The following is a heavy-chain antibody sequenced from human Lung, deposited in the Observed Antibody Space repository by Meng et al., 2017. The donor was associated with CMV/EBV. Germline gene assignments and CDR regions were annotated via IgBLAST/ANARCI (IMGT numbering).Heavy chain of an antibody. D-gene: IGHD1-1*01. V-gene: IGHV1-2*04. CDR2: ISPYNGDT. CDR1: GYTFIDYH. Sequence: QVQLAQSGAEVKEPGASVKLSCKTSGYTFIDYHIHWVRQAPGQGLEWMGWISPYNGDTIYARDFQGWVTMTRDTSSRTLYMEVSRLRFDDTAVYYCARAIVKNGKRQFDYWGQGTLVTVSS. CDR3: ARAIVKNGKRQFDY. J-gene: IGHJ4*02.